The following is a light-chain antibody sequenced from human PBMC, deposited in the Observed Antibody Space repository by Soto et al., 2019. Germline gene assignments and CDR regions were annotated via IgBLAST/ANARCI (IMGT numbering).Light chain of an antibody. Sequence: QAVVTQPPSVSAAPGQKVSISCSGSNSNIGNNYVSWYQHLPGTAPKLLIYDNNERPSGIPDRFSGSKSGTSATLGITGLQTGDEADYYCGTWDGSLSVWVFGGGTKLTVL. V-gene: IGLV1-51*01. J-gene: IGLJ3*02. CDR3: GTWDGSLSVWV. CDR1: NSNIGNNY. CDR2: DNN.